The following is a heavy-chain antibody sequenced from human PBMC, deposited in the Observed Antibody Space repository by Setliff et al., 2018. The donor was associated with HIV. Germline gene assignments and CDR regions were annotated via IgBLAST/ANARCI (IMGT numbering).Heavy chain of an antibody. CDR2: FDPNNGER. D-gene: IGHD3-10*01. CDR3: ATGRGGSRSRLVL. V-gene: IGHV1-24*01. J-gene: IGHJ4*02. Sequence: ASVKVSCKVSGYTLSELSLHWVRQAPGKRLEWMETFDPNNGERIYAQKFQGRVTMTEDTSADTAYMELNSLQYEDTAVYYCATGRGGSRSRLVLWGQGTLVTVS. CDR1: GYTLSELS.